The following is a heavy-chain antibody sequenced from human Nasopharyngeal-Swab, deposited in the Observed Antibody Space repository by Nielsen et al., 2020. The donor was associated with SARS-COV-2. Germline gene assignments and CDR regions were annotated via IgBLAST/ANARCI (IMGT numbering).Heavy chain of an antibody. J-gene: IGHJ6*02. CDR2: INHSGST. CDR3: ARVPPIAVAGKGVDV. Sequence: ESLKISCAASGFTVSSNYMSWIRQPPGKGLEWIGEINHSGSTNYNPSLKSRVTISVDTSKNQFSLKLSSVTAADTAVYYCARVPPIAVAGKGVDVWGQGTTVTVSS. V-gene: IGHV4-34*01. CDR1: GFTVSSNY. D-gene: IGHD6-19*01.